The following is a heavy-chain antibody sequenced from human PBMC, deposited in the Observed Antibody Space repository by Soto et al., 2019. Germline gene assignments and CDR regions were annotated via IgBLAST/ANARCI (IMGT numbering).Heavy chain of an antibody. V-gene: IGHV1-3*01. CDR1: GYTFTSYA. J-gene: IGHJ6*02. Sequence: QVQLVQSGAEVKKPGASVKVSCKASGYTFTSYAMHWVRQAPGQRLEWMGWINAGNGNTKYSQKFQGRVTITRDTSATTANMELSSLRSEDTAVYYCASEYCGGDCYSAARYGMDVWGQGTTVTVSS. D-gene: IGHD2-21*02. CDR3: ASEYCGGDCYSAARYGMDV. CDR2: INAGNGNT.